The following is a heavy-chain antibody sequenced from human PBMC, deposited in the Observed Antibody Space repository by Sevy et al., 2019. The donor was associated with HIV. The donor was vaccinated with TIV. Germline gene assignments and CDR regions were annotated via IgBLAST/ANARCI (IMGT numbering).Heavy chain of an antibody. CDR1: GYSFTSSW. Sequence: GESLKISCKGSGYSFTSSWIGWVRQMPRKGLEWMRIIYPGDSDTRYSPSFQGQVTISADKSISTAYLQWSSLKASDTARYYCARHIVGAADTSSYYYYMDVWGKGTTVTVSS. CDR2: IYPGDSDT. J-gene: IGHJ6*03. CDR3: ARHIVGAADTSSYYYYMDV. V-gene: IGHV5-51*01. D-gene: IGHD1-26*01.